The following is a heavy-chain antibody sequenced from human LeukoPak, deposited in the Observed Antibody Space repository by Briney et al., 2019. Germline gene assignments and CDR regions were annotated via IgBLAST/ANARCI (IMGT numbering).Heavy chain of an antibody. CDR3: ARGGGSSPAWPLDY. J-gene: IGHJ4*02. CDR2: FNPSGGST. CDR1: GYTFTNYY. Sequence: ASVTVSCKASGYTFTNYYMHWVRQAPGQGLEWMGIFNPSGGSTSYAQKFQGRVAMTRGTSTSTVYMELSSLRSEDTAVYYCARGGGSSPAWPLDYWGQGTLVTVSS. D-gene: IGHD6-6*01. V-gene: IGHV1-46*01.